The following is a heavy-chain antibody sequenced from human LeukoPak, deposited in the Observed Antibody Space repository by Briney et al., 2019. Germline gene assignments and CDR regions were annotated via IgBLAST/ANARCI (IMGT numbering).Heavy chain of an antibody. CDR3: ARGLRGVIQLPADY. CDR1: GFTSSSYS. J-gene: IGHJ4*02. Sequence: GGSLRLSCAASGFTSSSYSMNWVRQAPGKGLEWVSSISSSSSYIYYADSVKGRFTISRDNAKNSLYLQMNSLRAEDTAVYYCARGLRGVIQLPADYWGQGTLVTVSS. CDR2: ISSSSSYI. D-gene: IGHD3-10*01. V-gene: IGHV3-21*01.